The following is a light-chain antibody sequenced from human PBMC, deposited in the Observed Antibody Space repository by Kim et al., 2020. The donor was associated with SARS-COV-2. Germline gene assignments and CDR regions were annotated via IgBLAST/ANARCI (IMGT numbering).Light chain of an antibody. CDR1: QSISTN. CDR2: GAS. J-gene: IGKJ2*01. V-gene: IGKV3-15*01. CDR3: QQYNKWPMYT. Sequence: EIVMTQSPATLSVSPGERATLSCRASQSISTNLAWYQHKPGQAPSLLIYGASTRATGVPARFSGSGSGTDFTLTISSLQSEDFEVYFCQQYNKWPMYTFGQGTKLEI.